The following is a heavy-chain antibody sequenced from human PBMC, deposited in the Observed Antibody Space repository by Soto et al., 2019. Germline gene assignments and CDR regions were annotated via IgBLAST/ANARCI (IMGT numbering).Heavy chain of an antibody. D-gene: IGHD2-2*02. Sequence: QVQLVQSGAEVKKPGASVKVSCKASGYTFTSYAMHWVRQAPVQRLEWMGWINAGNGNTKYSLKFQGRVTITRDTSASTAYRELSSLRSEDTAVYYCASSFTVPAAIGYCGQGTLVTVSS. CDR1: GYTFTSYA. J-gene: IGHJ4*02. CDR3: ASSFTVPAAIGY. CDR2: INAGNGNT. V-gene: IGHV1-3*01.